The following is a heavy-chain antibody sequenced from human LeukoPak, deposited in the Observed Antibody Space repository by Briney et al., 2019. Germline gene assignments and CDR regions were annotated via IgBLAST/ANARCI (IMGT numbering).Heavy chain of an antibody. D-gene: IGHD3-10*01. CDR3: ARDVTMVRGVIIRYFDY. V-gene: IGHV4-39*07. Sequence: SETLSLTCTVSGGSISSSSYYWGWIRQPPGKGLEWIGSIYYSGSTYYNPSLKSRVTISVDTSKNQFSLKLSSVTAADTAVYYCARDVTMVRGVIIRYFDYWGQGTLVTVSS. CDR2: IYYSGST. J-gene: IGHJ4*02. CDR1: GGSISSSSYY.